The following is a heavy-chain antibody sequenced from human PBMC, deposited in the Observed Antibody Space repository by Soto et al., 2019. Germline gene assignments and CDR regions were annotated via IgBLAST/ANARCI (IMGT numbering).Heavy chain of an antibody. CDR1: GFTFSSYS. J-gene: IGHJ6*02. V-gene: IGHV3-48*02. D-gene: IGHD3-3*01. Sequence: EVQLVESGGGLVQPGGSLRLSCAASGFTFSSYSMNWVRQAPGKGLEWVSYISSSSSTIYYADSVKGRFTISRDNAKNSLYLQMNSLRDEDTDVYYCARDVDFWSGYPYYYGMDVWGQGTTVTVSS. CDR3: ARDVDFWSGYPYYYGMDV. CDR2: ISSSSSTI.